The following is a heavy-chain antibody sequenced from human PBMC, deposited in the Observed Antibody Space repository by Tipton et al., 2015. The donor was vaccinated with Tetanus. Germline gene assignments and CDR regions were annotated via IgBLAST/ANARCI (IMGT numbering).Heavy chain of an antibody. J-gene: IGHJ5*01. Sequence: TLSLTCSVSGGSLRGGDHNWSWIRQTPGKRLEWIAYITYSASTNFNPSLRSRVTMSFQASKNEFSLRLGSVTAADTAVYHCARDKVSVSGPHVHCFLDSWGHGPLLPGPS. CDR2: ITYSAST. D-gene: IGHD6-19*01. V-gene: IGHV4-61*08. CDR1: GGSLRGGDHN. CDR3: ARDKVSVSGPHVHCFLDS.